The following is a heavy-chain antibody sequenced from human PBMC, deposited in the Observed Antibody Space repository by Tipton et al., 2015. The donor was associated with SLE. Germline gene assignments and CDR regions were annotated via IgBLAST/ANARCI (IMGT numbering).Heavy chain of an antibody. Sequence: TLSLTCSVSGGSISGSNSFWGWVRQPPGKGLEWIATISSSGSTHYNPSLESRITISVDTSKNHFSLMMNSVPAADTSVYYCARLEYYGLGTYHSWGLGTLVTVSS. CDR2: ISSSGST. V-gene: IGHV4-39*02. CDR1: GGSISGSNSF. CDR3: ARLEYYGLGTYHS. D-gene: IGHD3-10*01. J-gene: IGHJ5*02.